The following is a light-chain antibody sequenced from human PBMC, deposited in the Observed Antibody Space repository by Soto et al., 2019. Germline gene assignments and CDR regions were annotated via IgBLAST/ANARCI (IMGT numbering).Light chain of an antibody. Sequence: QSALTQPASVSGSPGQSITISCTGTSSDVGDYNYVSWYQQHPGKAPKLMIFDVSNRPSGVSNRSSGSKSGNTASLTISGLQAEDEAEYYCSSYTSSSTYVFGTGTKLTVL. V-gene: IGLV2-14*01. J-gene: IGLJ1*01. CDR1: SSDVGDYNY. CDR2: DVS. CDR3: SSYTSSSTYV.